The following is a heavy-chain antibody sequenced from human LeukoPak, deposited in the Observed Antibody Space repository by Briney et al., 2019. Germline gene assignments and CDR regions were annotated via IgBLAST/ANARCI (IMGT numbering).Heavy chain of an antibody. D-gene: IGHD3-3*01. CDR1: GGSFSGYY. CDR3: ARDRVYDFWSGYPNWFDP. V-gene: IGHV4-34*01. J-gene: IGHJ5*02. CDR2: INHSEST. Sequence: SETLSLTCAVYGGSFSGYYWSWIRQPPGKGLEWIGEINHSESTNYNPSLKSRVTISVDTSKNQFSPKLSSVTAADTAVYYCARDRVYDFWSGYPNWFDPWGQGTLVTVSS.